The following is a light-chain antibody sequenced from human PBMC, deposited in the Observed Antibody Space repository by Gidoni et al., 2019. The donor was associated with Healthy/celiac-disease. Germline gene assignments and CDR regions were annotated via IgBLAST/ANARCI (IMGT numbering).Light chain of an antibody. V-gene: IGKV3-15*01. J-gene: IGKJ1*01. CDR3: QQYNNWPQT. CDR1: QSVSSN. Sequence: EIVITHSPPTLSVSPGERATLSCRASQSVSSNLAWYQQKPGQAPRLLIYGASTRATGIPARFSGSGSGTEFTLTISSLQSEDFAVYYCQQYNNWPQTFGQGTKVEIK. CDR2: GAS.